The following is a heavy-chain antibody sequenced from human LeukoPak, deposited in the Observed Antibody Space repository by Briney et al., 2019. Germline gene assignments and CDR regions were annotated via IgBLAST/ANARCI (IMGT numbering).Heavy chain of an antibody. J-gene: IGHJ4*02. CDR1: GGTFSSYA. D-gene: IGHD4-17*01. CDR3: ARDSRSDYGNDY. V-gene: IGHV1-69*04. Sequence: ASVKVSCKASGGTFSSYAISWVRQAPGQGLEWMGRIIPILGIANYAQKFQGRVTITADKSTSTAYMELSSLRSEDTAVYYCARDSRSDYGNDYWGQGTLVTVSS. CDR2: IIPILGIA.